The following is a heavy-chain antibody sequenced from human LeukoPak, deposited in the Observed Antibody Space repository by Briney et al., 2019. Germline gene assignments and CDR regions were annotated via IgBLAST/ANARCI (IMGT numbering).Heavy chain of an antibody. D-gene: IGHD2-15*01. CDR3: ARDIYGSFDY. J-gene: IGHJ4*02. CDR2: IYYSGST. V-gene: IGHV4-59*01. Sequence: SETLSLTCTVSGGSISSYYWSWIRQPPGEGLEWIGYIYYSGSTNYNPSLKSRVTISIDTSKNQFSLGLSSVTAADTAVYYCARDIYGSFDYWGQGTLVTVSS. CDR1: GGSISSYY.